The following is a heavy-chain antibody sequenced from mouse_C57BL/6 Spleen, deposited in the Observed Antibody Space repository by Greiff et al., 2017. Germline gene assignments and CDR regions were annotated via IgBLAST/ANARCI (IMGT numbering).Heavy chain of an antibody. CDR3: ARDYYGSSYY. D-gene: IGHD1-1*01. CDR2: ILPGSGST. CDR1: GYTFTGYW. Sequence: QVQLKESGAELMKPGASVKLSCKATGYTFTGYWIEWVKQRPGHGLEWIGEILPGSGSTNYNAQFTGKATFTADTSSNTAYMQLSSLTTEDSAIYYCARDYYGSSYYWGQGTTLTGSS. J-gene: IGHJ2*01. V-gene: IGHV1-9*01.